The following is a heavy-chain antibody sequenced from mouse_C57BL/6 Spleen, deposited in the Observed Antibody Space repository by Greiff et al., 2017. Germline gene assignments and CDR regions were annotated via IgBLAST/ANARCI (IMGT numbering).Heavy chain of an antibody. CDR1: GYSITSGYY. Sequence: EVQLVESGPGLVKPSQSLSLTCSVTGYSITSGYYWNWIRQFPGNKLEWMGYISYDGSNNYNPSLKNRISITRDTSKNQFFLKLNSVTTEDTATYYCARGWTRTLDYWGQGTTLTVSS. CDR3: ARGWTRTLDY. D-gene: IGHD2-13*01. J-gene: IGHJ2*01. CDR2: ISYDGSN. V-gene: IGHV3-6*01.